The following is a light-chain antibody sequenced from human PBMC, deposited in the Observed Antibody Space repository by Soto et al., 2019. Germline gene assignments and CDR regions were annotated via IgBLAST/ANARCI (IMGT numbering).Light chain of an antibody. J-gene: IGKJ1*01. CDR1: PGISNY. V-gene: IGKV1-27*01. CDR3: QQYNSYCPWK. Sequence: LHLSPSSIFLSSSVGAVLPTTFPASPGISNYLAWYQQKPGKVPKVLIYVASSLQSGVPSRFSGSGSGRDCTLTSSSLQPEDVATYYCQQYNSYCPWKFGQGTKVDIK. CDR2: VAS.